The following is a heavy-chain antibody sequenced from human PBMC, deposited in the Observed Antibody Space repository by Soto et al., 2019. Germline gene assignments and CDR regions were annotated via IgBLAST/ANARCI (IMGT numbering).Heavy chain of an antibody. Sequence: VGSLRLSCAASGFTFNSYWMNWVRQAPGKGLEWVANIKQDGSEKYYADSVKGRFTISRDNAKNSLFLQMNSLRPEDTALYYCAKDMKWGGMTTIHYFDSWGQGTLVNVSS. CDR1: GFTFNSYW. V-gene: IGHV3-7*03. J-gene: IGHJ4*02. CDR2: IKQDGSEK. D-gene: IGHD4-17*01. CDR3: AKDMKWGGMTTIHYFDS.